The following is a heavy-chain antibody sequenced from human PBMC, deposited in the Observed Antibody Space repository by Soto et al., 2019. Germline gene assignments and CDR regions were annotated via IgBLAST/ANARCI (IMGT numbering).Heavy chain of an antibody. D-gene: IGHD1-26*01. CDR2: IYYSGST. V-gene: IGHV4-61*01. J-gene: IGHJ4*02. Sequence: QVQLQDSGPGLVTPSETRSLTCTVSGGSVSRGSDYWSWIREPPGRGLEWIGYIYYSGSTNYNPSLKSRVSISIETSKNQFSLKRSSVTAADTAVYDCAREWDRSANHFDCWGPGTLVTVSS. CDR3: AREWDRSANHFDC. CDR1: GGSVSRGSDY.